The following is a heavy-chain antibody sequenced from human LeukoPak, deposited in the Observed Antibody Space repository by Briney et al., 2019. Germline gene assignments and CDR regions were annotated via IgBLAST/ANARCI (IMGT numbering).Heavy chain of an antibody. CDR3: AREVAGTLDY. D-gene: IGHD6-19*01. CDR1: GGSFSGYY. CDR2: INHSGST. J-gene: IGHJ4*02. Sequence: SETLSLTCAVYGGSFSGYYWSWIRQPPGKGLEWIGEINHSGSTNYNPSLKSRVTISVDTSKNQFSLKLSSVTAADTAVYYCAREVAGTLDYWGQGTLVTVSS. V-gene: IGHV4-34*01.